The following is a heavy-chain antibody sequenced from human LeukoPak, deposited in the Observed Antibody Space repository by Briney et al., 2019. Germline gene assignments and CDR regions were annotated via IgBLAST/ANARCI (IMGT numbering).Heavy chain of an antibody. Sequence: GGSLRLSCAASGFTFSNNAMIWVRQAPGKGLEWVSGISVSGANTYYAYSVKGRVTISKDNSKNTLYLQMTSLKTEDTAVYYCTTGLRYFDWPYLDYWGQGTLVTVSS. D-gene: IGHD3-9*01. CDR3: TTGLRYFDWPYLDY. CDR2: ISVSGANT. V-gene: IGHV3-23*01. J-gene: IGHJ4*02. CDR1: GFTFSNNA.